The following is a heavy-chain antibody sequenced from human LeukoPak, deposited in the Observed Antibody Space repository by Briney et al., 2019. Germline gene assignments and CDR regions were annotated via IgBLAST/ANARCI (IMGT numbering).Heavy chain of an antibody. J-gene: IGHJ4*02. CDR3: ARQIASAGTAGFDF. V-gene: IGHV4-4*07. CDR2: IYSTGGT. CDR1: GDSMSRYY. Sequence: SETLSLTCTVSGDSMSRYYWSWLRQPDGKGVEWVGLIYSTGGTNYNPSLKSRVTMSVDTSKNQFSLRLRSVTAADTAVYYCARQIASAGTAGFDFWGQGALVTVST. D-gene: IGHD6-13*01.